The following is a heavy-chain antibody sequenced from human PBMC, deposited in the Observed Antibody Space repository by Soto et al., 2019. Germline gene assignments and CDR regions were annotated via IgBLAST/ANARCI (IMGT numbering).Heavy chain of an antibody. J-gene: IGHJ6*02. Sequence: EVQLVESGGGLVQPGGSLKLSCAASGFTFSGSAMHWVRQASGEGLEWVGRIRSKANSSATAYAASVKGRFTISRDDSKNTAYLQMNSLKTEDTAVYYCTSSALIDYYYYYGMDVWGQGTTVTVSS. CDR3: TSSALIDYYYYYGMDV. CDR2: IRSKANSSAT. V-gene: IGHV3-73*02. CDR1: GFTFSGSA. D-gene: IGHD3-22*01.